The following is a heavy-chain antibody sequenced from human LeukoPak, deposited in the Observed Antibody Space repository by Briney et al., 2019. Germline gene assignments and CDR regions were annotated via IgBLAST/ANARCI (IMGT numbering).Heavy chain of an antibody. Sequence: GSSVKVSCKASGGTFSSYAISWVRQAPGQGLEWMGGIIPIFGTANYAQKFQGRVTITADESTSTAYMELSSLRSEDTAVYYCARDPQSRGAGRYGSGSYYISWGQGTLVTVSS. CDR2: IIPIFGTA. J-gene: IGHJ5*02. CDR3: ARDPQSRGAGRYGSGSYYIS. CDR1: GGTFSSYA. D-gene: IGHD3-10*01. V-gene: IGHV1-69*01.